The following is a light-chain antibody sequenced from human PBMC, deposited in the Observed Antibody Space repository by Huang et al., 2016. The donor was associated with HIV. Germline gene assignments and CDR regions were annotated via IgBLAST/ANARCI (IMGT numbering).Light chain of an antibody. CDR2: AAS. CDR1: QSLSHSF. CDR3: HQYGTSPYT. V-gene: IGKV3-20*01. J-gene: IGKJ2*01. Sequence: EVLLTQSPGTLSSSPGESVTVSCRASQSLSHSFIAWYQQRPGQATSLLIYAASTRASGIPERFAGSGSGTYFTLTINRLEPSDFAVYYCHQYGTSPYTFGQGTNLDVK.